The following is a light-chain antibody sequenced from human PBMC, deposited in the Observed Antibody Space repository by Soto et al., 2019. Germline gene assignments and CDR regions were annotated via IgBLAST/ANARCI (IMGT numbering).Light chain of an antibody. J-gene: IGKJ5*01. CDR2: AAS. Sequence: EIVLTQSPVTLSLFQGERATLSCRASQSVGVALDWYQQQPGQAPRLLIHAASHRATGIPDRFSGSGSGTDFTLTISSLAPEDLAVYYCQQHGNWPITFGQGTRLEIK. V-gene: IGKV3-11*01. CDR3: QQHGNWPIT. CDR1: QSVGVA.